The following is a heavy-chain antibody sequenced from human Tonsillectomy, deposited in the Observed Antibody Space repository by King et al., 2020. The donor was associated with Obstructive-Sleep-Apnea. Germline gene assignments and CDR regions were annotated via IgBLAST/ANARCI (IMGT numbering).Heavy chain of an antibody. CDR1: GFTFDDYA. Sequence: DVQLVESGGGWVQPGRSLRLSCAASGFTFDDYAMHCVRQAPGKVLEWGSGISWHSGSIGYADSVKGRFTISSYNVKNSLYLQMNSLRAEDTALYYCAKDNSITMVRGSMDVWGQGTTVTVSS. CDR2: ISWHSGSI. J-gene: IGHJ6*02. D-gene: IGHD3-10*01. CDR3: AKDNSITMVRGSMDV. V-gene: IGHV3-9*01.